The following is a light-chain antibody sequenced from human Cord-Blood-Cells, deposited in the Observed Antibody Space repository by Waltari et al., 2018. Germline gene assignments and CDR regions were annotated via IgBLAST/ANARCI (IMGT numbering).Light chain of an antibody. J-gene: IGKJ5*01. CDR3: QQYDNRPLT. Sequence: DIKMTQSPPSLSASVGERVTITCQASQVISNYLNWYQQKPGKAPKLLIYDASNLETGVPSSGSGSGSGTDFTITISSLQPEDMSTYYCQQYDNRPLTYGQKTRLEIK. CDR1: QVISNY. V-gene: IGKV1-33*01. CDR2: DAS.